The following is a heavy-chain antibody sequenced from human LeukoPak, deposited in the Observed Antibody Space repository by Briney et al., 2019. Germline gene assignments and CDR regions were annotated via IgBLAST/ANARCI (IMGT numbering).Heavy chain of an antibody. D-gene: IGHD3-3*01. Sequence: ASVKVSCKASGYTFTSNYIHWVRQAPGQGLEWMGMIYPRDGSTSYAQKFQGRVTMTRDTSTSTVYMELSSLRSEDTAVYYCAREGFPPKISDFWSGLGPYYYYGMDVWGRGTTVTVSS. CDR1: GYTFTSNY. J-gene: IGHJ6*02. V-gene: IGHV1-46*01. CDR2: IYPRDGST. CDR3: AREGFPPKISDFWSGLGPYYYYGMDV.